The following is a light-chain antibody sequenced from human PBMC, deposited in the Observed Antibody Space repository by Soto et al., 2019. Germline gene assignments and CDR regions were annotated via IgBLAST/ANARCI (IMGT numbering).Light chain of an antibody. J-gene: IGKJ1*01. V-gene: IGKV1-5*03. Sequence: DIQMTQSPSNLSASVGDRVTITCRASQSITSWLAWYQHKPGKAPKRLIYKASTLDSGVPSRFSGSGSGTEFTLTISSMQPDDFATYYCQHYIDFPRTFGQGTKVEIK. CDR2: KAS. CDR3: QHYIDFPRT. CDR1: QSITSW.